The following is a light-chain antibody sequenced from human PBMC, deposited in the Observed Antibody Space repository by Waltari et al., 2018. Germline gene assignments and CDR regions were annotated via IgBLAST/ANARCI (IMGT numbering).Light chain of an antibody. Sequence: QSALTQPPSASGSPGQSVTISCTGTSSDVGGYNYVSWYQQYPGKAPKLVIYEVTKRPSGVPDRFSGSKSGNTASLTVSGVQAEDEADYYSNSYAGSHTWVFGGGTKLTIL. CDR3: NSYAGSHTWV. CDR2: EVT. CDR1: SSDVGGYNY. V-gene: IGLV2-8*01. J-gene: IGLJ3*02.